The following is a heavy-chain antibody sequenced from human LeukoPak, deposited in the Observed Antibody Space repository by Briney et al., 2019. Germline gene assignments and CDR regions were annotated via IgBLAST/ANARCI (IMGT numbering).Heavy chain of an antibody. V-gene: IGHV4-59*12. J-gene: IGHJ4*02. D-gene: IGHD2-21*02. CDR3: ARGTYCGGDCSYYFDY. CDR1: GGSISRYY. Sequence: PSETLSLTCSVSGGSISRYYWSWIRQSPGKGLEWIGYMFYTGSTNYNPSLKSRVTMSLDTSKNQFSLKLSSVTAADTAVYYCARGTYCGGDCSYYFDYWGQGTLVTVSS. CDR2: MFYTGST.